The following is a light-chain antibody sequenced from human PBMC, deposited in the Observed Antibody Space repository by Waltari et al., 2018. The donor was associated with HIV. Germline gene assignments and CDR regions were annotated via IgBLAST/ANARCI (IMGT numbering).Light chain of an antibody. Sequence: QSALTQPPYASGAPGQSVTISCTGTSSDVHTFNYVSWYQHHPGKAPKRISYEISKRPSGVPDRFSASKSGNTASLTVSGLQAEDEGYYYSSSYAGNNRLFGGGTKVTVL. CDR1: SSDVHTFNY. V-gene: IGLV2-8*01. CDR2: EIS. J-gene: IGLJ3*02. CDR3: SSYAGNNRL.